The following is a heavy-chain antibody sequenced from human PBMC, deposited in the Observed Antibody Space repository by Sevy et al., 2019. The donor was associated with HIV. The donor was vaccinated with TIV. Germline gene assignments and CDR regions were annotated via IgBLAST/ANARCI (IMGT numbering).Heavy chain of an antibody. CDR3: ARSGSLYYYYYGMDV. V-gene: IGHV1-2*02. CDR1: GYTFPGYY. Sequence: ASVKVSCKASGYTFPGYYMHWVRQAPGQGLEWMGWINPNSGGTNYAQKFQGRVTMTRDTSISTAYMELSRLRSDDTAVYYCARSGSLYYYYYGMDVWGQGTTVTVSS. CDR2: INPNSGGT. J-gene: IGHJ6*02.